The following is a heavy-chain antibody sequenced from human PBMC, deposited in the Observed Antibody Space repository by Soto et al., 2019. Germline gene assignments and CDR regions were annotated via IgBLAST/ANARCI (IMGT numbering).Heavy chain of an antibody. V-gene: IGHV4-31*03. CDR1: GGSISSGGYY. CDR2: IYYSGST. D-gene: IGHD2-2*02. Sequence: PSETLSLTCTVSGGSISSGGYYWSWIRQHPGKGLEWIGYIYYSGSTYYNPSLKSRVTISVDTSKNQFSLKLSSVTAADTAVYYCARDFAGCSSTSCYTGWFDPCGQGTLVTVSS. J-gene: IGHJ5*02. CDR3: ARDFAGCSSTSCYTGWFDP.